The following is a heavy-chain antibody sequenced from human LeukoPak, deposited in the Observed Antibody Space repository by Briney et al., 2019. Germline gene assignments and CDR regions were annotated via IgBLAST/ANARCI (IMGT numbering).Heavy chain of an antibody. J-gene: IGHJ5*02. V-gene: IGHV4-39*07. CDR2: IYYTGST. CDR3: ARGNRFLVAFDP. CDR1: GGSVSSSNYY. Sequence: SETLSLTCTVSGGSVSSSNYYWGWLRRPPGNGLESIGTIYYTGSTYYNPSLKSRVTISVDTSKNQFSLKLSSVTAADTAVYYCARGNRFLVAFDPWGQGTLVTVSS. D-gene: IGHD3-3*01.